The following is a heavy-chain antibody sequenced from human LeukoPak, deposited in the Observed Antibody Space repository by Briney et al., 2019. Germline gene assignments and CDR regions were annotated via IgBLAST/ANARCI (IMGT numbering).Heavy chain of an antibody. V-gene: IGHV3-74*01. D-gene: IGHD3-10*01. Sequence: GGSLRLSCAASGFTFSSYWMHWVRQAPGKGLVWVSRINSDGSSTSYADSVPSRFTISSDTAKNSLPLQMNSLRAEATADYYFARYISEDSGSSRAYYFDYWSQGTLVTVSS. J-gene: IGHJ4*02. CDR3: ARYISEDSGSSRAYYFDY. CDR2: INSDGSST. CDR1: GFTFSSYW.